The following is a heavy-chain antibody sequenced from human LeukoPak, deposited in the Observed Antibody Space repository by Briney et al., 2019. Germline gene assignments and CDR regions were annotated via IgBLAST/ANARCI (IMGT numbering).Heavy chain of an antibody. J-gene: IGHJ4*02. CDR2: LYANDDT. CDR1: GGSIRGYY. V-gene: IGHV4-4*07. D-gene: IGHD6-13*01. Sequence: SETLSLTCSVSGGSIRGYYWNWVRQPADRGLERIGRLYANDDTYYNPSLKRRLTISVDTSKNQFSLKLSSVTAADTAVYYCARYPRRSSWYPSVYYFDYWGQGTLVTVSS. CDR3: ARYPRRSSWYPSVYYFDY.